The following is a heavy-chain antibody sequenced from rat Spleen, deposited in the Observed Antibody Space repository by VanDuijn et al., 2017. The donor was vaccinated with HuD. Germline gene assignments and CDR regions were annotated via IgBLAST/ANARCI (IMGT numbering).Heavy chain of an antibody. D-gene: IGHD1-4*01. CDR2: IRYDGSST. Sequence: EVQLVESGGGLVQPGRSLKLSCAASGFTFSNYGMAWVCQTPTKGLEWVATIRYDGSSTFYRDSVRGRFTVSRDNAKSSLYLQMDSLRSEDTATYYCARLDYPGITDLDYWGQGVMVTVSS. J-gene: IGHJ2*01. V-gene: IGHV5-29*01. CDR3: ARLDYPGITDLDY. CDR1: GFTFSNYG.